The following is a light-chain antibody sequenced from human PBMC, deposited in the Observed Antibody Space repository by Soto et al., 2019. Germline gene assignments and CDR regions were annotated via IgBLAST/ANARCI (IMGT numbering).Light chain of an antibody. CDR3: CSYARSSTYV. CDR1: SGDVGSYNL. V-gene: IGLV2-23*01. Sequence: QSALTQPASVSGSPGQSITISCTGTSGDVGSYNLVSWYQQHPGKAPKLMIYEGSKRPSGVSNRFSGSQSGSTASLTISGVQAEDEADYYCCSYARSSTYVFGSGTKLTVL. CDR2: EGS. J-gene: IGLJ1*01.